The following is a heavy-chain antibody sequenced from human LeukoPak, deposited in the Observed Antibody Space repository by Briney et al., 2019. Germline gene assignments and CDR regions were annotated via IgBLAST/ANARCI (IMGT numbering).Heavy chain of an antibody. D-gene: IGHD2-2*01. Sequence: ETLSLTCTVSGGSISTYYWSWVRQAPGKGLEWVSAISGSGGSTYYADSVKGRFTISRDNSKNTLYLQMNSLRAEDTAVYYCARRIDIVVVPAAHTLNRYYYYYMDVWGKGTTVTVSS. CDR1: GGSISTYY. J-gene: IGHJ6*03. CDR3: ARRIDIVVVPAAHTLNRYYYYYMDV. CDR2: ISGSGGST. V-gene: IGHV3-23*01.